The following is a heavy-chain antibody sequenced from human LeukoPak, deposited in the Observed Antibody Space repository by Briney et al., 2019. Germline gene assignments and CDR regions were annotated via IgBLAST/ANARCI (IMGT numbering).Heavy chain of an antibody. V-gene: IGHV1-69*04. CDR1: VGTFSIYA. CDR3: ARAEEYRIDY. D-gene: IGHD2/OR15-2a*01. CDR2: IIPILGIA. J-gene: IGHJ4*02. Sequence: ATVKVSCKASVGTFSIYAIMWVRQAPGQGLEWMGRIIPILGIANYAQKFEGRVTITADKSTSTAYMELSSLRSEDTAVYYCARAEEYRIDYWGQGTLVTVSS.